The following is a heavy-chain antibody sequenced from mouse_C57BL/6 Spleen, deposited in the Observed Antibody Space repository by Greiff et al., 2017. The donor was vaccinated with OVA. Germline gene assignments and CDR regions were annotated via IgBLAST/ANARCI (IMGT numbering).Heavy chain of an antibody. D-gene: IGHD4-1*01. V-gene: IGHV2-9-1*01. Sequence: VQGVESGPGLVAPSQSLSITCTVSGFSLTSYAISWVRQPPGKGLEWLGVIWTGGGTNYNSALKSRLSISKDNSKSQVFLKMNSLQTDDTARYYCARKKGLGRGYAMDYWGQGTSVTVSS. CDR1: GFSLTSYA. CDR2: IWTGGGT. CDR3: ARKKGLGRGYAMDY. J-gene: IGHJ4*01.